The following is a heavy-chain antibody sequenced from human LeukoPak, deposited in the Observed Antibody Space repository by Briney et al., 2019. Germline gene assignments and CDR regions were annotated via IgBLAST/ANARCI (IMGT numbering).Heavy chain of an antibody. CDR1: GFTFSIYA. D-gene: IGHD3-22*01. V-gene: IGHV3-23*01. CDR2: TSSGGDYT. J-gene: IGHJ5*01. CDR3: AKDRPNYYESNRHYYRRNGDS. Sequence: GGSLRLSCAASGFTFSIYAMSWVRQAPGKGLEWVSSTSSGGDYTYYAGSVKGRFTISRDNSKNTLYLQMNSLRAEDTATYYCAKDRPNYYESNRHYYRRNGDSWGQGTLVTVSS.